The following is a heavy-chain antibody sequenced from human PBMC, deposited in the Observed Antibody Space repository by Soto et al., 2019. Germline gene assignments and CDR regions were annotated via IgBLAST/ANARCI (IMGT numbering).Heavy chain of an antibody. CDR2: ISAYNGNT. V-gene: IGHV1-18*01. D-gene: IGHD3-9*01. Sequence: QVPLVQSGAEVKKPGASVKVSCKASGYTFTSYGISWVRQAPGQGLEWMGWISAYNGNTNYAQKLQGRVTMTTDTSTSTAYMELRSLRSDDTAVYYCARQGLRYFDWSITSFDYWGQGTLVTVSS. CDR3: ARQGLRYFDWSITSFDY. J-gene: IGHJ4*02. CDR1: GYTFTSYG.